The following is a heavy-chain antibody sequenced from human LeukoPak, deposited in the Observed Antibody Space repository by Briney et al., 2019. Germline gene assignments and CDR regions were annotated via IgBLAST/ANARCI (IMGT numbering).Heavy chain of an antibody. CDR2: ISGSGGST. Sequence: GGSLRLSCAASGFTFSSYAMSWVRQAPGKGLEWVSAISGSGGSTYYADSVKGRFTTSRDNSKNTLYLQMNSLRAEDTAVYYCAKVRRIAVAGTAFDYWGQGTLVTVSS. J-gene: IGHJ4*02. V-gene: IGHV3-23*01. D-gene: IGHD6-19*01. CDR3: AKVRRIAVAGTAFDY. CDR1: GFTFSSYA.